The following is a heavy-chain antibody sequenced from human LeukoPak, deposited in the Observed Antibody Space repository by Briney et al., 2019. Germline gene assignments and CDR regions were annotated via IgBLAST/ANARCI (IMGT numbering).Heavy chain of an antibody. V-gene: IGHV3-9*01. J-gene: IGHJ3*02. Sequence: GRSLRLSCAASGFTFDDYGMHWVRQGPGKGLEWGSGISWNRGSIGYADSVRGRFTISRDNAKNSLYLQMNSLRAEDTALYYCAKDYRQGSGWFGDAFDIWGQGTMVTVSS. D-gene: IGHD6-19*01. CDR1: GFTFDDYG. CDR3: AKDYRQGSGWFGDAFDI. CDR2: ISWNRGSI.